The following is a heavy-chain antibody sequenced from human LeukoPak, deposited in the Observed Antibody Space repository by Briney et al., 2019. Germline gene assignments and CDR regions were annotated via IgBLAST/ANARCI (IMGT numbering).Heavy chain of an antibody. CDR1: GYSFTTYR. D-gene: IGHD3-10*01. Sequence: GESLRISCKGSGYSFTTYRISWVRQMPGKGLEWMGTIDPRDSYSNYSPSFQGHATISADKSISTASLQWSSLQASDTAMYYCARHGGGFDYWGQGTLVTVSS. J-gene: IGHJ4*02. V-gene: IGHV5-10-1*01. CDR3: ARHGGGFDY. CDR2: IDPRDSYS.